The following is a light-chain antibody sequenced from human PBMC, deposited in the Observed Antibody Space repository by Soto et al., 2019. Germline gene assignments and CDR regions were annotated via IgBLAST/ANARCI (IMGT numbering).Light chain of an antibody. J-gene: IGLJ1*01. CDR2: EIN. CDR1: SSDIGGYNF. CDR3: SSYAGSKGAV. Sequence: QSVLTQPPSASGSPGQSVTISCTGTSSDIGGYNFVSWYEHHPGKAPKLLIYEINKRPSGVPDRLGGSKSGKTASLTVSGLQGADEVAYYCSSYAGSKGAVFRTGTKVTL. V-gene: IGLV2-8*01.